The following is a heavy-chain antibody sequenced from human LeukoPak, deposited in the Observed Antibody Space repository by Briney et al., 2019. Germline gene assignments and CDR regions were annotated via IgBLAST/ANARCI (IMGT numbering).Heavy chain of an antibody. Sequence: ASVKVSCKTSGYTFTANYMHWVRQAPGQGLEWVGWINSNSGATSYAQKSQGRVTMTRDMSISTAYMELSRLIPDDTAVYYCARGFGTSWYDYWGQGTLVTVSS. CDR2: INSNSGAT. CDR3: ARGFGTSWYDY. CDR1: GYTFTANY. D-gene: IGHD6-13*01. V-gene: IGHV1-2*02. J-gene: IGHJ4*02.